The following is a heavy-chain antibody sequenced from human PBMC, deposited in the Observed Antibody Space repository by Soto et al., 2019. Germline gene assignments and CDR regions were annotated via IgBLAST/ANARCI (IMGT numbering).Heavy chain of an antibody. V-gene: IGHV1-18*01. CDR2: ISPYNGHT. D-gene: IGHD2-2*01. CDR1: GYSFTSYR. J-gene: IGHJ6*02. Sequence: ASVKVSCKASGYSFTSYRISGVRPAPGQGLEWMGWISPYNGHTQFVERFQGRITMTTDTSTKTAYMELRNLRSDDTAQYYCARDLTIVPATHPRLENYGMDVWGQGTTVTVSS. CDR3: ARDLTIVPATHPRLENYGMDV.